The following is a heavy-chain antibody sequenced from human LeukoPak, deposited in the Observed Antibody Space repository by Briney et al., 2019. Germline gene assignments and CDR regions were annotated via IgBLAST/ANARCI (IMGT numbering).Heavy chain of an antibody. CDR1: GGSISSSSYY. J-gene: IGHJ5*02. CDR2: IDYSGST. CDR3: ARLPQQWLVPNGWFDP. V-gene: IGHV4-39*07. D-gene: IGHD6-19*01. Sequence: PSETLSLTCTVSGGSISSSSYYWGWIRQPPGKGLEWIGSIDYSGSTNYNPSLKSRVTISVDTSKNQFSLKLSSVTAADTAVYYCARLPQQWLVPNGWFDPWGQGTLVTVSS.